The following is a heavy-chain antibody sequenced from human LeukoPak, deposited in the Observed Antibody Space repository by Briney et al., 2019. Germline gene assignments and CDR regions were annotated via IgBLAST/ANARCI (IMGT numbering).Heavy chain of an antibody. CDR1: GFTFSSYA. CDR3: ARDRRRLLWFGELLHDY. CDR2: ISYDGSNK. Sequence: PGGSLRLSCAASGFTFSSYAMHWVRQAPGKGLEWVAVISYDGSNKYYADSVKGRFTISRDNSKNTLYLQMNSLRAEDTAVYYCARDRRRLLWFGELLHDYWGQGTLVTVSS. D-gene: IGHD3-10*01. V-gene: IGHV3-30-3*01. J-gene: IGHJ4*02.